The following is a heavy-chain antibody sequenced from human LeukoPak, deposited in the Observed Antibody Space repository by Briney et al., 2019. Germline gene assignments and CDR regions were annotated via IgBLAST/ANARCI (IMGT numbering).Heavy chain of an antibody. D-gene: IGHD6-13*01. J-gene: IGHJ3*02. CDR2: INHSGST. CDR1: GGSFSGYY. Sequence: SETLSLTCAVYGGSFSGYYWSWIRQPPGKGLEWIGEINHSGSTNYNPSLKSRVTISVDTSKNQFSLKLSSVTAADTAVYYCARYPNISSWYERDAFDIWGQGTMVTVSS. CDR3: ARYPNISSWYERDAFDI. V-gene: IGHV4-34*01.